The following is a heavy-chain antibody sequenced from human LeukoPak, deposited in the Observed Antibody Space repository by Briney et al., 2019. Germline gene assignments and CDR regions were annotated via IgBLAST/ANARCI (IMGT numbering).Heavy chain of an antibody. D-gene: IGHD6-13*01. J-gene: IGHJ3*02. V-gene: IGHV3-23*01. Sequence: GGSLRLSCAASGFTFSDYYMSWIRQAPGKGLEWVSAISGSGGSTYYADSVKGRFTISRDNSKNTLYLQMNSLRAEDTAVYYCAKFEKLVRLGAFDIWGQGTMVTVSS. CDR2: ISGSGGST. CDR3: AKFEKLVRLGAFDI. CDR1: GFTFSDYY.